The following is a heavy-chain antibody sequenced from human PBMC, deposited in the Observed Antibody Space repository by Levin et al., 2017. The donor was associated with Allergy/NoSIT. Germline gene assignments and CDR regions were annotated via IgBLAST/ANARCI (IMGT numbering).Heavy chain of an antibody. Sequence: SETLSLTCTVSGVSVSTYYWTWIRQSPGKGLEWIGSAYNSGSTTYNPSLKSRITISMDTSKNHLSLQVTSMTAADTAVYHCAGAKQWVAYDMWGQGTLVTVSS. D-gene: IGHD6-19*01. CDR3: AGAKQWVAYDM. CDR1: GVSVSTYY. CDR2: AYNSGST. J-gene: IGHJ3*02. V-gene: IGHV4-59*08.